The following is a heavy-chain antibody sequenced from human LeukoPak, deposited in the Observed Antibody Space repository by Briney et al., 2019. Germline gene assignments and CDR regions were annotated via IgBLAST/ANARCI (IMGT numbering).Heavy chain of an antibody. J-gene: IGHJ4*02. CDR2: ISGNSDAR. CDR3: AKASRYGSQIYYSPFDY. V-gene: IGHV3-9*01. D-gene: IGHD3-10*01. Sequence: GRSLRLSCAGTGFIFDEYAMHWVRQSPGKGLEWVSGISGNSDARGYVGSVEGRFTISRDNAKNSLYLEMNYLTTEDTALYYCAKASRYGSQIYYSPFDYWGQGTLVTVSS. CDR1: GFIFDEYA.